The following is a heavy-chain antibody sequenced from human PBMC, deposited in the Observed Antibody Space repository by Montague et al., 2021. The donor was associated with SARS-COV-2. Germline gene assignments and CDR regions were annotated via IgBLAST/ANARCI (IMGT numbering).Heavy chain of an antibody. CDR1: GFTFSSYW. CDR2: INSDGSST. J-gene: IGHJ4*02. V-gene: IGHV3-74*01. CDR3: ARDLEGIAAAGTGGFDY. D-gene: IGHD6-13*01. Sequence: SLRLSCVASGFTFSSYWMHWVRQAPGKGLVWVSRINSDGSSTSYADSVKGRFTISRDNAKNTLYLQMNSLRAEDTAVYYCARDLEGIAAAGTGGFDYWGQGTLVTVSS.